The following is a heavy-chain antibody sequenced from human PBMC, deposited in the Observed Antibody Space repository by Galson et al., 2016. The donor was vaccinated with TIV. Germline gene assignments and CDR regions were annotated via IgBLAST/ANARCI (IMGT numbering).Heavy chain of an antibody. CDR2: ISGYSGNT. J-gene: IGHJ3*01. CDR1: GYTFTDYG. D-gene: IGHD2-21*02. Sequence: SVKVSCKASGYTFTDYGISWVRQAPGQGLEWMGWISGYSGNTNHAQKFQGRVTMTTNTSTRTAYMELRSLRSDDTAGYYCARDLGDTSTYCVGDCFLDALDLWGQGAMVTVSS. V-gene: IGHV1-18*01. CDR3: ARDLGDTSTYCVGDCFLDALDL.